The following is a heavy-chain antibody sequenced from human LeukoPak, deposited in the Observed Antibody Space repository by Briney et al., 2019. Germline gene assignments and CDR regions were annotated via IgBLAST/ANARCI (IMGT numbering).Heavy chain of an antibody. Sequence: PGGSLRLSCAASGFTFSSYSVNWVRQAPGKGLEWVSSISSSSSYIYYADSVKGRFTISRDNAKNSLYLQMNSLRAEDTAVYYCARAVLGYCSSTSCNYYYMDVWGKGTTVTVSS. D-gene: IGHD2-2*01. CDR2: ISSSSSYI. V-gene: IGHV3-21*01. CDR3: ARAVLGYCSSTSCNYYYMDV. J-gene: IGHJ6*03. CDR1: GFTFSSYS.